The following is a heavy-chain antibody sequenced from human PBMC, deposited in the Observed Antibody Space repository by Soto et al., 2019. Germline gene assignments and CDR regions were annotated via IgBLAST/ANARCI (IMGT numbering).Heavy chain of an antibody. D-gene: IGHD1-26*01. Sequence: SETLSLTCTVSGGSISSYYWSWIRQPPGKGLEWIGYIYYSGSTNYNPSLKSRVTISVDTSKNQFSLKLSSVTAADTAVYYCARGLVGATVEYWGQGTLVTVSS. J-gene: IGHJ4*02. CDR2: IYYSGST. V-gene: IGHV4-59*01. CDR1: GGSISSYY. CDR3: ARGLVGATVEY.